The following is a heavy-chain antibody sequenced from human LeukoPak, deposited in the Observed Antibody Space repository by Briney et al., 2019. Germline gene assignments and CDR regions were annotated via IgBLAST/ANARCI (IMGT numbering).Heavy chain of an antibody. J-gene: IGHJ4*02. CDR1: GFTFSSYA. V-gene: IGHV3-23*01. Sequence: GGSLRLSCAASGFTFSSYAMSWVRQAPGKGLEWVSAISGSGGSTYYADSAKGRFTISRDNSKNTLYLQMNSLRAEDTAVYYCAKLLGLGYCSGGSCRYWGQGTLVTVSS. D-gene: IGHD2-15*01. CDR2: ISGSGGST. CDR3: AKLLGLGYCSGGSCRY.